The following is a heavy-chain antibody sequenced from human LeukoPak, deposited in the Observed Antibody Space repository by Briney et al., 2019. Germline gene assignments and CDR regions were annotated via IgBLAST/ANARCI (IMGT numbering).Heavy chain of an antibody. Sequence: PGGSLRLSCVASGFTFSTYWMHWVRQAPGKGLEWVSRLDRDGTTTSYADSVHGRFTISRDNAKSTLYLQMRSLRAEDTAVYYCVRDTENIGYDAFEFWGHGTLVTVSS. CDR1: GFTFSTYW. V-gene: IGHV3-74*01. CDR3: VRDTENIGYDAFEF. J-gene: IGHJ5*01. CDR2: LDRDGTTT. D-gene: IGHD2/OR15-2a*01.